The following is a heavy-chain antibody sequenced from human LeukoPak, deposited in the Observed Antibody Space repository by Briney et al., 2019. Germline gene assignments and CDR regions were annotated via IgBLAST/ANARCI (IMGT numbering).Heavy chain of an antibody. CDR3: AKGKYYDFWSGDFDY. Sequence: PGGSLRLSCAASGFTFDDYAMHWVRHAPGKGLEWVSGISWNSGSIGYADSVKGRFTISRDNAKNSLYLQMNSLRAEDTALYYCAKGKYYDFWSGDFDYWGQGTLVTVSS. D-gene: IGHD3-3*01. CDR1: GFTFDDYA. CDR2: ISWNSGSI. V-gene: IGHV3-9*01. J-gene: IGHJ4*02.